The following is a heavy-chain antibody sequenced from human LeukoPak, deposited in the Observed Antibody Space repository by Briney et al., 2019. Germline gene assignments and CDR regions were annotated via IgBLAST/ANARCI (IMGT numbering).Heavy chain of an antibody. CDR1: GFTFRYYG. Sequence: GGSLRLSCAASGFTFRYYGMSWVRQAPGKGLEWVSSISGNGSVTNYADSVKGRVTISRDNSKATLYLLMNSLRAEDTAVYFCARTIAVGATFVDYWGQGAPVTVSS. CDR3: ARTIAVGATFVDY. V-gene: IGHV3-23*01. CDR2: ISGNGSVT. D-gene: IGHD1-26*01. J-gene: IGHJ4*02.